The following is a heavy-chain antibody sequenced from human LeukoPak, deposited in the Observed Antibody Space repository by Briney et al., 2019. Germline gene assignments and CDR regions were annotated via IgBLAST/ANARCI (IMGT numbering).Heavy chain of an antibody. V-gene: IGHV1-2*02. Sequence: GASVKVSCKASGYTFTGYYIHWVRQAPGQGLEWMGWINPNSGGTNSAQKFQDRITMTRDTSISTAYMELNRLRSDDTAVYYCAREKALGYCSGGSCDDGAFDIWGQGTMVTVSS. CDR1: GYTFTGYY. D-gene: IGHD2-15*01. J-gene: IGHJ3*02. CDR2: INPNSGGT. CDR3: AREKALGYCSGGSCDDGAFDI.